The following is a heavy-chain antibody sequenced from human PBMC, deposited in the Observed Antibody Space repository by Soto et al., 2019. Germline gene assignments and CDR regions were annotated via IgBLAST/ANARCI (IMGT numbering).Heavy chain of an antibody. J-gene: IGHJ4*02. Sequence: PACSLRIACASSRFTFTDSALSWVHQTPGKGLEWVATISGIGGSTYLADSVKGRLSISRDNSKNTVSLLMNSLRAEDTAVYFCARGSPGYISSWYYFAYWGRGTLVPVSS. CDR3: ARGSPGYISSWYYFAY. V-gene: IGHV3-23*01. CDR1: RFTFTDSA. CDR2: ISGIGGST. D-gene: IGHD6-13*01.